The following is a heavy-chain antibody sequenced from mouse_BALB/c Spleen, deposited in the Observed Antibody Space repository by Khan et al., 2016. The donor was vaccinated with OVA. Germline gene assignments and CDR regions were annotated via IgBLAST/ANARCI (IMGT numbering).Heavy chain of an antibody. D-gene: IGHD2-1*01. J-gene: IGHJ3*01. CDR2: ISSTGTYT. Sequence: EVQLVESGAGLVKPGGSLKLSCEVSGFAFNSYDMSWVRQTPEKRLEWVATISSTGTYTYYQDSVKGRFTITRDTARNTLYLQMSSLRSEDTALYYCTRPSDYGNPWFTYWGQGTVVTVSA. CDR3: TRPSDYGNPWFTY. V-gene: IGHV5-9*02. CDR1: GFAFNSYD.